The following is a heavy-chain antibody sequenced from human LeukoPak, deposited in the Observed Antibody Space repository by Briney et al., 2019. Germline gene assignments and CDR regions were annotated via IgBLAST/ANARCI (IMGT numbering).Heavy chain of an antibody. CDR2: IYHSGST. CDR1: GYSISSGYY. V-gene: IGHV4-38-2*01. Sequence: SETLSLTCAVSGYSISSGYYWGWIRQPPGKGLEWIGSIYHSGSTYYNPSLKSRVTISVDTSKNQFSLKLNSVTAADTALYYCARGRGYNAFDYWGQGTLVTVSS. D-gene: IGHD5-24*01. CDR3: ARGRGYNAFDY. J-gene: IGHJ4*02.